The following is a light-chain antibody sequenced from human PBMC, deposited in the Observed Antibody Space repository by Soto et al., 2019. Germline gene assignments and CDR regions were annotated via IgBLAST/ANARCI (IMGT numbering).Light chain of an antibody. CDR3: QSYDSSQGV. CDR1: SSSIGAGYE. CDR2: GNG. V-gene: IGLV1-40*01. J-gene: IGLJ1*01. Sequence: SVLTQPPSVSGAPGQRVTISCSGTSSSIGAGYEVHWYHQLPGTAPKLVVSGNGNRPSGVPDRLSASKSGTSASLAITGLQAEDEGHYYCQSYDSSQGVFGTGTKGTVL.